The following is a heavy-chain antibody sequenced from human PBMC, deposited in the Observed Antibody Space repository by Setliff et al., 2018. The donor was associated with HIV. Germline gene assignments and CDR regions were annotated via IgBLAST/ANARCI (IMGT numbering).Heavy chain of an antibody. CDR1: GGSISSGSYH. J-gene: IGHJ4*02. D-gene: IGHD3-10*01. CDR2: FYTSGST. Sequence: SETLSLTCTVSGGSISSGSYHWSWIRQPAGKGLEWIGRFYTSGSTNYNPSLKSRVTISVEKSKNQFSLNLSSVTAADTAVYYCASSYDPNYYVSGSYHRHQGMYFDYWGQGMRVTVSS. CDR3: ASSYDPNYYVSGSYHRHQGMYFDY. V-gene: IGHV4-61*02.